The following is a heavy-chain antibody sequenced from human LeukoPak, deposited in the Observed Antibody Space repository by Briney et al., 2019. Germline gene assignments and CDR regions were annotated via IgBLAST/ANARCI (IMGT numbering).Heavy chain of an antibody. D-gene: IGHD6-19*01. CDR2: IYYSGST. J-gene: IGHJ4*02. CDR1: GGSISSSTYY. V-gene: IGHV4-39*01. Sequence: PSETLSLTCTVSGGSISSSTYYWGWIRQPPGKGLQWIGTIYYSGSTYYNPSLKSRVAISVDTSRNQFSLKLSSVTAADTAVYYCASLNSSGWVFDYWGQGTLVTVSS. CDR3: ASLNSSGWVFDY.